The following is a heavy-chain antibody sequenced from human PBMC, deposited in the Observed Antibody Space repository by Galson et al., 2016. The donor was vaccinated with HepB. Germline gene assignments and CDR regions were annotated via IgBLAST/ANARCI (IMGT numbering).Heavy chain of an antibody. V-gene: IGHV4-39*01. J-gene: IGHJ5*02. CDR1: GGSISSSTYY. CDR3: ARAPSAAGPWRWFDP. D-gene: IGHD6-13*01. CDR2: IYYSGST. Sequence: SETLSLTCTVSGGSISSSTYYWGWIRQPPGKGLEWIGSIYYSGSTYYNPSLKSRVTISVDTSKNQFSLKVTSVTAADRAVYYCARAPSAAGPWRWFDPWGQGTLVTVSS.